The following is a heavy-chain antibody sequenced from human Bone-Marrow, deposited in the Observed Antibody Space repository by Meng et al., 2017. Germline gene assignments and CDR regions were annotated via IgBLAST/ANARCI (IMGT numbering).Heavy chain of an antibody. Sequence: GGSLRLSCAASGFTFSSYAMHWVRQAPGKGLEWVAVISYDGSNKYYADSVKGRFTISRDNSKNTLYLQMNSLRAEDTAVYYCAKNTNLEWLVPDPFDYWGQGTLVTVSS. V-gene: IGHV3-30*04. CDR2: ISYDGSNK. CDR3: AKNTNLEWLVPDPFDY. D-gene: IGHD6-19*01. J-gene: IGHJ4*02. CDR1: GFTFSSYA.